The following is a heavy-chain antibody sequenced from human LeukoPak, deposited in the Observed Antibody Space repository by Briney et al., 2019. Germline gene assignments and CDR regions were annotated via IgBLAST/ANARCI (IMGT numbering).Heavy chain of an antibody. CDR3: AKWHGQQLAFDY. D-gene: IGHD4-11*01. V-gene: IGHV4-59*01. J-gene: IGHJ4*02. CDR1: GGSITSYY. Sequence: PSETLSLTCTVSGGSITSYYWNWIRQPPGRGLEWIGYIHYSGKNYYNPSLKSRLTMSVDASKSQFSLKVNSVTAADTAVYYCAKWHGQQLAFDYWGQGALVTVSS. CDR2: IHYSGKN.